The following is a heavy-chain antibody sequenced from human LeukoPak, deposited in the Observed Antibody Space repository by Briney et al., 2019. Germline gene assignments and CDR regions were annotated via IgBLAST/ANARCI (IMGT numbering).Heavy chain of an antibody. CDR2: IIPIFGTA. Sequence: SVKVSCKASGGTSSSYAISWVRQAPGQGLEWMGGIIPIFGTANYAQKFQGRVTITADESTSTAYMELSSLRSEDTAVYYCARANYVLRYFDWSWGNWFDPWGQGTLVTVSS. CDR3: ARANYVLRYFDWSWGNWFDP. CDR1: GGTSSSYA. V-gene: IGHV1-69*01. D-gene: IGHD3-9*01. J-gene: IGHJ5*02.